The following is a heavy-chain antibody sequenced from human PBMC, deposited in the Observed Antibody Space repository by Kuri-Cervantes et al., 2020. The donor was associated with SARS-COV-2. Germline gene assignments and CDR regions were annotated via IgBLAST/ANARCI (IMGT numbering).Heavy chain of an antibody. CDR2: IYYSGST. CDR3: ARQPQWFDP. V-gene: IGHV4-39*07. J-gene: IGHJ5*02. CDR1: GGSISSSSYY. Sequence: SETLSLTCTVSGGSISSSSYYWGWIRQPPGKGLEWIGSIYYSGSTYYKSSLTSRVTISVETSKNQFSLKLSSVTAADTAVYYCARQPQWFDPWGQGTLVTVSS.